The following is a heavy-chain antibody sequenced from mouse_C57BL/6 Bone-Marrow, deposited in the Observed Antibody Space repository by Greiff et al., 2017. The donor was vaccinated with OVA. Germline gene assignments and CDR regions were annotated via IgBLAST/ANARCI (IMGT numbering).Heavy chain of an antibody. V-gene: IGHV1-82*01. D-gene: IGHD1-1*01. CDR3: ARSYYYGSSYGY. CDR2: IYPGDGDT. Sequence: QVQLQQSGPELVKPGASVKISCKASGYAFSSSWMNWVKQRPGKGLEWIGRIYPGDGDTNYNGKFKGKATLTADKSSSTAYMQLSSLTSEDSAVYFCARSYYYGSSYGYWGQGTTRTVSS. CDR1: GYAFSSSW. J-gene: IGHJ2*01.